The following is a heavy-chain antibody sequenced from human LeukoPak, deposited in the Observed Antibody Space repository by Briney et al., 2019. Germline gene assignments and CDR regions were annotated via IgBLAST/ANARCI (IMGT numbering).Heavy chain of an antibody. CDR2: IYYSGSA. J-gene: IGHJ4*02. V-gene: IGHV4-59*11. Sequence: SETLSLTCTVSGGSISSHYWSWIRQPRGKGLEWIGYIYYSGSANYNPSLKGRVTISVDTSKNQFSLKLSSVTAADTAVYYCARGLGIRFWPSGEFDYWGQGTLVTVSS. CDR1: GGSISSHY. CDR3: ARGLGIRFWPSGEFDY. D-gene: IGHD3-3*01.